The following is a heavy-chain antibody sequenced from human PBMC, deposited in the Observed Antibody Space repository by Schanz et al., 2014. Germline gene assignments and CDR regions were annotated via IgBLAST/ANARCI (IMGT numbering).Heavy chain of an antibody. Sequence: QILLVQPGPEVKKPGASVTVSCKASGYTFTTYYMLWVRQAPGQGLEWMGIINPSGGSTRYGQKFQGRITVTTDTSTSTVYLELSSLRSDDTAVYYCGRGFSRSYIDFWGQGTLITVSS. J-gene: IGHJ4*02. D-gene: IGHD6-6*01. CDR3: GRGFSRSYIDF. CDR2: INPSGGST. CDR1: GYTFTTYY. V-gene: IGHV1-46*03.